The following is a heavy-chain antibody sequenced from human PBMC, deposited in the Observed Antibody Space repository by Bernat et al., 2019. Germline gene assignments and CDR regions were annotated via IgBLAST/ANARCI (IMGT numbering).Heavy chain of an antibody. CDR2: IYYSGST. V-gene: IGHV4-39*02. CDR3: ARERNDFWSGYYRLYGMDV. D-gene: IGHD3-3*01. Sequence: QLQLQESGPGLVKPSETLSLTCTVSGGSISSSSYYWGWIRQPPGKGLEWIGSIYYSGSTYYNPSLKSRVTISVDTSKNQFSLKLSSVTAAATAVYYCARERNDFWSGYYRLYGMDVWGQGTTVTVSS. J-gene: IGHJ6*02. CDR1: GGSISSSSYY.